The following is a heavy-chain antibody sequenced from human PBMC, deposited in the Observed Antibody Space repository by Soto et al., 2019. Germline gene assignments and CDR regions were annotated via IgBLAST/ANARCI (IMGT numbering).Heavy chain of an antibody. CDR2: ISAYNGNT. V-gene: IGHV1-18*01. CDR1: GYTFTSYG. D-gene: IGHD6-13*01. J-gene: IGHJ5*02. Sequence: ASVKVACKASGYTFTSYGISWVRQAPGQGLEWMGWISAYNGNTNYAQKLQGRVTMTTDESTSTAYMELRSLRSEDTAVYYCARRSSSSWSSNWFDPWGQGTLVPVSS. CDR3: ARRSSSSWSSNWFDP.